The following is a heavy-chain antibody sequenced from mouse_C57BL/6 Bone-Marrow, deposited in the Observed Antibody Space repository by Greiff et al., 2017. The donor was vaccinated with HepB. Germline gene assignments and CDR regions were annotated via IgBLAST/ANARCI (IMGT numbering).Heavy chain of an antibody. Sequence: VQWVESGAELVRPGTSVKMSCKASGYTFTNYWIGWAKQRPGHGLEWIGDIYPGGGYTNYNEKFKGKATLTADKSSSTAYMQFSSLTSEDSAIYYCARGGYYGSSYGFAYWGQGTLVTVSA. J-gene: IGHJ3*01. V-gene: IGHV1-63*01. D-gene: IGHD1-1*01. CDR2: IYPGGGYT. CDR1: GYTFTNYW. CDR3: ARGGYYGSSYGFAY.